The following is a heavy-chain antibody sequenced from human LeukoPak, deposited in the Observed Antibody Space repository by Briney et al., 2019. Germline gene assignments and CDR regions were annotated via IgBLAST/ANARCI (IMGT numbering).Heavy chain of an antibody. CDR3: ATDVGAD. V-gene: IGHV3-7*01. J-gene: IGHJ4*02. CDR1: GLTFSSSW. Sequence: PGGFLRLSCAASGLTFSSSWMTWVRQTPGKGLGWVANIKEDGSEKYYVDSVKGRFTISRDNAKNSLYLQMNSLRAEDTALYYCATDVGADWGQGTLVTVSS. CDR2: IKEDGSEK.